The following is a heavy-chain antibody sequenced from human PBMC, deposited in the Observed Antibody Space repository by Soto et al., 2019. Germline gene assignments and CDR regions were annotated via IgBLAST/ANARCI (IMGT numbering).Heavy chain of an antibody. Sequence: GASVKVSCKASGGTFSSYAISWVRQAPGQGFESMGGIIPIFGTANYAQKFQGRVTITADESTSTAYMELSSLRSEDTAVYYCARGGGEYYYDSSGYYVLWGQGTLVTVSS. CDR3: ARGGGEYYYDSSGYYVL. J-gene: IGHJ4*02. CDR1: GGTFSSYA. D-gene: IGHD3-22*01. CDR2: IIPIFGTA. V-gene: IGHV1-69*13.